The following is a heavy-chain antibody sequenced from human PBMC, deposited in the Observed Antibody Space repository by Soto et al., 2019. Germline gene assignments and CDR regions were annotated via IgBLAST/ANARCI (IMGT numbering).Heavy chain of an antibody. CDR2: IIPIFGTA. CDR3: ARDVVAAAGTSYYGMDV. Sequence: QVQLVQSGAEVKKPGSSVKVSCKASGGTFSSYAISWVRQAPGQGLEWMGGIIPIFGTANYAQKFQGRVTITADESTSTAYMELSSLRSEDTAVYYCARDVVAAAGTSYYGMDVWCQGTTVTVAS. J-gene: IGHJ6*02. CDR1: GGTFSSYA. V-gene: IGHV1-69*12. D-gene: IGHD6-13*01.